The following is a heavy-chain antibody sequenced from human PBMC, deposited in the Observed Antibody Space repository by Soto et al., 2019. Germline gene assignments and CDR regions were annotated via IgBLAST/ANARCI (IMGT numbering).Heavy chain of an antibody. D-gene: IGHD6-19*01. CDR1: GFSFVNYA. CDR2: LSGSGTST. V-gene: IGHV3-23*01. J-gene: IGHJ4*02. CDR3: AKATTNGGWFNPFDS. Sequence: PGGSLRLSCAASGFSFVNYAMNWVRQAPGKGLEWVSGLSGSGTSTYYADSVKGRFTISRDNSRDTLILQMNSLTADDTAVYYCAKATTNGGWFNPFDSWGQGAMVTVYS.